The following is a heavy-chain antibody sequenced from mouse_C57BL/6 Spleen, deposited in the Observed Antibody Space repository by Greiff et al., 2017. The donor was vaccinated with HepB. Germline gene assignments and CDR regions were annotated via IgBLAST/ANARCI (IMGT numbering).Heavy chain of an antibody. D-gene: IGHD1-1*01. V-gene: IGHV5-4*01. CDR1: GFTFSSYA. CDR3: ARENYYGSSSAFDY. CDR2: ISDGGSYT. Sequence: EVKVVESGGGLVKPGGSLKLSCAASGFTFSSYAMSWVRQTPEKRLEWVATISDGGSYTYYPDNVKGRFTISRDNAKNNLYLQMSHLKSEDTAMYYCARENYYGSSSAFDYWGQGTTLTVSS. J-gene: IGHJ2*01.